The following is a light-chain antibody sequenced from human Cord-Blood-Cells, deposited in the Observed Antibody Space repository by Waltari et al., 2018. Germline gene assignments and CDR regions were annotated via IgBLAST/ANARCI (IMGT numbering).Light chain of an antibody. CDR3: SSYTSSIYVV. Sequence: QSALTQPASVSGSPGQSITISCTGTSSDVGGYNYVSWYQQHPGKAPKLMIYDVSKRHLGVSNRFAGSKSGNTASLTISGLQAEDEADYYCSSYTSSIYVVFGGGTKLTVL. V-gene: IGLV2-14*01. CDR1: SSDVGGYNY. J-gene: IGLJ2*01. CDR2: DVS.